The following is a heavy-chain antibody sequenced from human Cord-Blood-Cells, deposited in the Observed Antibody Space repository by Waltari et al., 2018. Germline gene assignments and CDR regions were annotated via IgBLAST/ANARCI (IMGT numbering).Heavy chain of an antibody. Sequence: QVQLQESGPGLVKPSETLSLTCTVSGGSISSYYWSWIRQPPGKGLEWIGHIYYRGSTNYNPSLKSRVTISVDTSKNQFSLKLSSVTAADTAGYYCARLDSSGYYSYWGQGTLVTVSA. D-gene: IGHD3-22*01. CDR1: GGSISSYY. CDR2: IYYRGST. J-gene: IGHJ4*02. CDR3: ARLDSSGYYSY. V-gene: IGHV4-59*08.